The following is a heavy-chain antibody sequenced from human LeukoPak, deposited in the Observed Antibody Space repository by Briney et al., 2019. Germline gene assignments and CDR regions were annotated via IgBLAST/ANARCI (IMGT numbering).Heavy chain of an antibody. Sequence: ASVKVSCKASGYTFTSYGISWVRQAPGQGLEWMGWISAYNGNTNYAQKLQGRVTMTTDTSTSTAYMELRSLRSDDTAVYYCARLYEWLGYNWFDPWGQGTLVTYSS. J-gene: IGHJ5*02. CDR2: ISAYNGNT. D-gene: IGHD6-19*01. CDR1: GYTFTSYG. V-gene: IGHV1-18*01. CDR3: ARLYEWLGYNWFDP.